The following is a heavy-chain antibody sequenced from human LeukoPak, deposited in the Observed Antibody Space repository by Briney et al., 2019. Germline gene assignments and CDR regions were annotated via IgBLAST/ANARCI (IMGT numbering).Heavy chain of an antibody. CDR1: GYTFTSYY. Sequence: VSVKVSCKASGYTFTSYYMHWVRQAPGQGLEWMGIINPSGGSTSYAQKFQGRVTMTRDTSTSTVYMELSSLRSEDTAVYYCARDLDSSSWYAPRWMADYWGQGTLVTVSS. CDR2: INPSGGST. CDR3: ARDLDSSSWYAPRWMADY. V-gene: IGHV1-46*01. D-gene: IGHD6-13*01. J-gene: IGHJ4*02.